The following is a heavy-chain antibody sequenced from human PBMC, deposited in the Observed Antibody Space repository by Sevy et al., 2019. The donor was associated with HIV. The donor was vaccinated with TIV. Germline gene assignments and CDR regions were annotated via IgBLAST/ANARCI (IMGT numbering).Heavy chain of an antibody. CDR2: IKQDGSEK. CDR1: GFTFSRFW. V-gene: IGHV3-7*01. CDR3: ARNRDDSSGFHMDV. D-gene: IGHD5-12*01. Sequence: GGSLRLSCAASGFTFSRFWMSWVRQAPGKGLEWVANIKQDGSEKYYVDSVKGRFTISRDNAKKSLYLQMNSLRAEDTAVYYCARNRDDSSGFHMDVLGQGTTVTVSS. J-gene: IGHJ6*02.